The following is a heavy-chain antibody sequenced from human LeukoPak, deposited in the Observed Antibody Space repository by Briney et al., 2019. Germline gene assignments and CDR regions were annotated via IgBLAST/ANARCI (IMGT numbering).Heavy chain of an antibody. D-gene: IGHD3-10*01. CDR3: ASTYYYGSGGLDP. Sequence: MASETLSLTCTVSGGSISSGSYYWSWIRQPPGKGLEWIGSIYYSGSTYYNPSLKSRVTLSVDTSKNQFSLKLSSVTAADTAVHYCASTYYYGSGGLDPWGQGTLVTVSS. V-gene: IGHV4-39*07. CDR2: IYYSGST. CDR1: GGSISSGSYY. J-gene: IGHJ5*02.